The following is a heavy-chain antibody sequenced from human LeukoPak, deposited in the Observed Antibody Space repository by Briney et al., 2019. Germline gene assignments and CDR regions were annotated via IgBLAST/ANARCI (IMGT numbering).Heavy chain of an antibody. J-gene: IGHJ4*01. Sequence: GGSLRLSCAASGFSVSSNFMSWVRQTPGKGLEWVSVIYSDGTTYYEDSVKGRFTVSRDKSKNTLSLQMNSLRAEDTAVYYCAREKGRGVISPYFDCWGQGTLVTVSS. CDR1: GFSVSSNF. CDR3: AREKGRGVISPYFDC. CDR2: IYSDGTT. V-gene: IGHV3-53*01. D-gene: IGHD3-10*01.